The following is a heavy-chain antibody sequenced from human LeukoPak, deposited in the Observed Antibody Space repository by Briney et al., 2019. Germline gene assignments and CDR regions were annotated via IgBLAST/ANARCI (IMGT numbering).Heavy chain of an antibody. D-gene: IGHD2-2*01. CDR3: ATITPKYQLPPRGSMRFDY. CDR2: MNPNSGNT. CDR1: GYTFTSYD. Sequence: VKVSCKASGYTFTSYDINWVRQATGQGLEWMGWMNPNSGNTGYAQKLQGRVTMTRNTSISTAYMELSSLRSEDTAVYYCATITPKYQLPPRGSMRFDYWGQGTLVTVSS. J-gene: IGHJ4*02. V-gene: IGHV1-8*01.